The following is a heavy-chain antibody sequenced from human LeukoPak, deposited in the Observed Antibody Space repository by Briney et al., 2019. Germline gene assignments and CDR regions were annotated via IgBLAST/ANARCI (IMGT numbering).Heavy chain of an antibody. CDR2: INAGNGNT. CDR1: GYTFTSYA. V-gene: IGHV1-3*01. J-gene: IGHJ4*02. D-gene: IGHD3-10*01. Sequence: ASVKVSCKASGYTFTSYAMHWVRQAPGQRLEWMGWINAGNGNTKYSQRFQGRVAITRDTSATTAYLELSSLRSEDTAVYYCAIWFGESFDYWGQGTLVTVSS. CDR3: AIWFGESFDY.